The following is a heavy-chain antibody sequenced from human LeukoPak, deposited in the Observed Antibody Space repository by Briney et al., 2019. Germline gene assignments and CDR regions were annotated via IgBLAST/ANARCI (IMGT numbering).Heavy chain of an antibody. D-gene: IGHD5-12*01. CDR3: ARPHGPGNDRFDY. Sequence: GGSLKISCKGSGYSFTSYWIGWVRQMPGKGLEWMGIIFPGDSDTRYSPSFQGQVTISADKSISTAYLQWSSLRASDTAMYYCARPHGPGNDRFDYWGQGTLVTVSS. J-gene: IGHJ4*02. CDR2: IFPGDSDT. V-gene: IGHV5-51*01. CDR1: GYSFTSYW.